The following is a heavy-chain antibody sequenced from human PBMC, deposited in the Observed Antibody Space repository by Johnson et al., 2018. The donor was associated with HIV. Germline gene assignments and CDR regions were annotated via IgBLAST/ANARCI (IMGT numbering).Heavy chain of an antibody. CDR1: GFTFSDYY. CDR2: ISTSGSSI. D-gene: IGHD4-17*01. V-gene: IGHV3-11*04. Sequence: QVQLVESGGGVVRPGGSLRLSCAASGFTFSDYYMTWIRQTPGKGLECLAYISTSGSSIYYTDSVKGRVTISRANAKNSLFLQMNSLSAEDTAVYYCARDATPWGRDYVGYAFDLWGQGTMVIVSS. CDR3: ARDATPWGRDYVGYAFDL. J-gene: IGHJ3*01.